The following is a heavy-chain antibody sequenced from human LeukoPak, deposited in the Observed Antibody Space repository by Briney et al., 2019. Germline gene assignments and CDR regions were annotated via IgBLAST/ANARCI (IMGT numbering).Heavy chain of an antibody. D-gene: IGHD1-1*01. J-gene: IGHJ3*02. CDR2: IYYSGST. Sequence: PSETLSLTCTVSGDSISSYYWSWIRQPPGKGLEWIGYIYYSGSTNYNPSLKSRVTISVDTSKNQFSLKLSSVTAADTAVYYCATRYNWNDVYAFDIWGQGTMVTVSS. V-gene: IGHV4-59*01. CDR1: GDSISSYY. CDR3: ATRYNWNDVYAFDI.